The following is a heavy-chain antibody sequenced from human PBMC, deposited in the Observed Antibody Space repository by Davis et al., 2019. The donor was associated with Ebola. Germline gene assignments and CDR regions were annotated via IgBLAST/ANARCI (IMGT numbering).Heavy chain of an antibody. Sequence: GESLKISCAASGFTFSSYAMSWVRQAPGKGLEWVSAISGSGGSTYYADSVKGRFTISRDNSKNTLYLQMNSLRAEDTAVYYCAKTLEMAFDYWGQGTLVTVSS. CDR2: ISGSGGST. CDR1: GFTFSSYA. CDR3: AKTLEMAFDY. D-gene: IGHD5-24*01. J-gene: IGHJ4*02. V-gene: IGHV3-23*01.